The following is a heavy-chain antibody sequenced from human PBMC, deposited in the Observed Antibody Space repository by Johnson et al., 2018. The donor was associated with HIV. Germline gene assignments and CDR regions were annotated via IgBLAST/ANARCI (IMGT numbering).Heavy chain of an antibody. CDR3: SRVGTPAELLRWAVEI. Sequence: QVQLVESGGGVVQPGRSLRLSCAASGFTFSSYAMHWVRQAPGKGLARVAVMSFDASNTYYADSVKGRFTISRDNSNNTLYLQMNSLRVEDSGIYYCSRVGTPAELLRWAVEIGGQGTGV. J-gene: IGHJ4*03. D-gene: IGHD1-26*01. V-gene: IGHV3-30*04. CDR1: GFTFSSYA. CDR2: MSFDASNT.